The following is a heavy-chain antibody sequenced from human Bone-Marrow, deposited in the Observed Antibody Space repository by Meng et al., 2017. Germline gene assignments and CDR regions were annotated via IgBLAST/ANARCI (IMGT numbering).Heavy chain of an antibody. J-gene: IGHJ5*02. Sequence: SETLSLTCAVYGGSFSGYYWSWIRQPPGKGLEWIGEINHSGSTNYNPSLKSRVTISVDTSKNQFSLKLSSVTAADTAVYYCARGLSKAAAGQKLGNWFDPWGQGTLVTVSS. CDR1: GGSFSGYY. D-gene: IGHD6-13*01. V-gene: IGHV4-34*01. CDR2: INHSGST. CDR3: ARGLSKAAAGQKLGNWFDP.